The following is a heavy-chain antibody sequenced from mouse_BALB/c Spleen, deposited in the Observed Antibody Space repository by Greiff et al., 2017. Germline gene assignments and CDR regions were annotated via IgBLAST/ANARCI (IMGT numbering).Heavy chain of an antibody. CDR2: INPSNGGT. Sequence: QVQLQQPGAELVKPGASVKLSCKASGYTFTSYYMYWVKQRPGQGLEWIGGINPSNGGTNFNEKFKSKATLTVDKSSSTAYMQLSSLTSEDSAVYYCTRSGDYDAWFAYWGQGTLVTVSA. J-gene: IGHJ3*01. CDR3: TRSGDYDAWFAY. D-gene: IGHD2-4*01. CDR1: GYTFTSYY. V-gene: IGHV1S81*02.